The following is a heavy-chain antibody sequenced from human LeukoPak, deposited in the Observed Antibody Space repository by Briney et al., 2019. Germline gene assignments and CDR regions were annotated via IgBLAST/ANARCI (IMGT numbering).Heavy chain of an antibody. CDR2: IVGSGGST. J-gene: IGHJ4*02. CDR3: SKWGDYDVLTGYYDSDF. V-gene: IGHV3-23*01. CDR1: GFTFSNYA. Sequence: RGASLRLSCAASGFTFSNYAMSWVRQAPGKGLEWVSAIVGSGGSTYYADSVKGRFSISRDNSKNTLFLQMNSLRVEDTALYYCSKWGDYDVLTGYYDSDFWGQGTLVTVSS. D-gene: IGHD3-9*01.